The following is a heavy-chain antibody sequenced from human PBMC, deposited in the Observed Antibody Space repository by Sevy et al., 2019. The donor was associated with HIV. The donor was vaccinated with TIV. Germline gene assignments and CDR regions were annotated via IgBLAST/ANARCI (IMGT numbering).Heavy chain of an antibody. V-gene: IGHV3-66*01. CDR2: IHSDDTT. J-gene: IGHJ4*02. CDR1: GFTVNSNY. CDR3: ARGKSAYGYALNY. Sequence: GGYLRLSWAASGFTVNSNYMTWVRQAPGKGLEGVSVIHSDDTTYHADSVKDRFTISRDNFKNTLYLHMSSLRDEDTAVYYCARGKSAYGYALNYWGQGTLVTVSS. D-gene: IGHD5-18*01.